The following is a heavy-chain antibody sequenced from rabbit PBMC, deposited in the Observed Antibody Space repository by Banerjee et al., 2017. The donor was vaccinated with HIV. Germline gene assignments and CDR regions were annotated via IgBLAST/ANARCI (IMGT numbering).Heavy chain of an antibody. CDR2: IDSGSNR. J-gene: IGHJ4*01. V-gene: IGHV1S43*01. D-gene: IGHD6-1*01. CDR1: GFDFSSYY. Sequence: QEQLKETGGGLVQPGGSLTLSCKASGFDFSSYYMGWVRQAPGKGLEWIGCIDSGSNRWYASWVNGRFTISRSTSLNTVDLKVTSLTGADTATYFCARDSTYDGVGYAFNLWGPGTLVTVS. CDR3: ARDSTYDGVGYAFNL.